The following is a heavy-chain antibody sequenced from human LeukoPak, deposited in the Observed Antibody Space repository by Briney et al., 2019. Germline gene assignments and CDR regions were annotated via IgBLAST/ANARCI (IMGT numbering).Heavy chain of an antibody. CDR1: GFTFSRHG. Sequence: GGSLRLSCAASGFTFSRHGMRWVRQAPGKGLEWVAFIWYDGSNKYYADSVKGRFTISRDNSKNTLYLQMNSLRAEDTSVYYCARDLEGSGPDYWGQGTLVTVSS. CDR2: IWYDGSNK. CDR3: ARDLEGSGPDY. V-gene: IGHV3-33*01. J-gene: IGHJ4*02. D-gene: IGHD6-19*01.